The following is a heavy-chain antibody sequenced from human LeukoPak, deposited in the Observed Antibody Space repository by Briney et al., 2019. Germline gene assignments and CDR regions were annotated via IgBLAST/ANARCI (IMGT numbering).Heavy chain of an antibody. V-gene: IGHV3-7*01. J-gene: IGHJ4*02. CDR1: GFTFSNYW. CDR3: VRDGGVSGYDLLDY. CDR2: INQDATKE. Sequence: GGSLRLSCAASGFTFSNYWMTWVRQAPGKGLEWVAVINQDATKEYYMDSVKARFTISRDNAKNSVSLQMNSLRAEDTAVYYCVRDGGVSGYDLLDYWGQGTLVTVSS. D-gene: IGHD5-12*01.